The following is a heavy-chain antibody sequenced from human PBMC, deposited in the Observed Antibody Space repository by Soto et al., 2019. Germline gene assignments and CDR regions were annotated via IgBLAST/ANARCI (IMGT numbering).Heavy chain of an antibody. Sequence: GSLRLSCAASGFTFSSYEMNWVRQAPGKGLEWVSYISSSGSTIYYADSVKGRFTISRDNAKNSLYLQMNSLRAEDTDVYYCARGEVYSSSWYGDFDYWGQGTLVTVSS. V-gene: IGHV3-48*03. CDR1: GFTFSSYE. J-gene: IGHJ4*02. CDR3: ARGEVYSSSWYGDFDY. CDR2: ISSSGSTI. D-gene: IGHD6-13*01.